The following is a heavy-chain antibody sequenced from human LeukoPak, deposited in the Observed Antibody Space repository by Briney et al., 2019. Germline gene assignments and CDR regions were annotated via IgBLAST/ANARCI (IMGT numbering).Heavy chain of an antibody. CDR2: IKQDGSEK. CDR1: GFTFSSYW. Sequence: PGGSLRLSCAASGFTFSSYWMSWVRQAPGKGLEWVANIKQDGSEKYYVDSVKGRFTISRDNAKNSLYLQMNSLRAEDTAVYYCARGYYDILTGSYSWGQGTLVTVSS. D-gene: IGHD3-9*01. CDR3: ARGYYDILTGSYS. V-gene: IGHV3-7*04. J-gene: IGHJ4*02.